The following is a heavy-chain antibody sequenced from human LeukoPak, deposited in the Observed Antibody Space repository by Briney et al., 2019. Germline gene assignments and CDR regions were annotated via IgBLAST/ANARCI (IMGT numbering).Heavy chain of an antibody. CDR1: GGSISSYY. D-gene: IGHD3-22*01. V-gene: IGHV4-59*01. CDR3: ARVDYYASSGYYPRYYSYYGMDV. CDR2: IYYSGST. J-gene: IGHJ6*02. Sequence: SETLSLTCTVSGGSISSYYWSWIREPPGDGLEWSGDIYYSGSTNYNPSLKSRATISVDTSKTQFSLKLSSVTAADTAVYYCARVDYYASSGYYPRYYSYYGMDVWGQGTTVTVSS.